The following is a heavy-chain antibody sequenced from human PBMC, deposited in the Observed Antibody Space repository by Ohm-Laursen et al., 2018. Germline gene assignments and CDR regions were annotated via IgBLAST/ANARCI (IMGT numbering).Heavy chain of an antibody. CDR2: ISDGGGRT. Sequence: RLSCAASGFTFGSYGMYWVRQAPGEALECVSSISDGGGRTYYADSVKGRFTISRDNSKNTLYLQMSSLSAEDAAVYYCAKAGPLYLDSWGQGTLVTVSS. V-gene: IGHV3-23*01. J-gene: IGHJ4*02. CDR3: AKAGPLYLDS. CDR1: GFTFGSYG.